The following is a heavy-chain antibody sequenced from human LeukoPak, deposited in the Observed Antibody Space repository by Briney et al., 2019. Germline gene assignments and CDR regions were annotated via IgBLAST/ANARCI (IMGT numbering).Heavy chain of an antibody. V-gene: IGHV1-18*01. D-gene: IGHD3-22*01. CDR3: ARSGAFVTMIVVVAAFDI. Sequence: GASVKVSCKASGYTFTSYGISWVRQAPGQGLEWMGWISAYNGNTNYAQKLQGRVTMTTDTSTSTAYMELRSLRSDDTAVYYCARSGAFVTMIVVVAAFDIWGQGTMVTVSS. CDR2: ISAYNGNT. CDR1: GYTFTSYG. J-gene: IGHJ3*02.